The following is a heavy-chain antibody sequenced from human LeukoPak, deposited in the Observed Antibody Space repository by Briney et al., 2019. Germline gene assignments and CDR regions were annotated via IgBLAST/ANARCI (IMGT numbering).Heavy chain of an antibody. CDR2: IYTSGST. CDR3: ARDLGYDSSGYHY. D-gene: IGHD3-22*01. CDR1: GDSLSTYY. Sequence: SETLSLTCAVSGDSLSTYYWTWIRQPAGKGLEWIGRIYTSGSTNYNPSLKSRVTMSIDTSKKQFSLKLTSVTAADTAVYYCARDLGYDSSGYHYWGQGTLVTVSS. J-gene: IGHJ4*02. V-gene: IGHV4-4*07.